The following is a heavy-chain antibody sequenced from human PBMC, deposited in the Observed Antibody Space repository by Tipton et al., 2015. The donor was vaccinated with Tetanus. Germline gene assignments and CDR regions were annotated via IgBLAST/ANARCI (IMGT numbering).Heavy chain of an antibody. Sequence: SLRLSCAASGFTFSSYAMSWVRQAPGKGLEWVSAISGSGGSTYYADSVKGRFTISRDNAKNSLYLQMNSLRAEDTALYYCAKDISISSSSWFAYWGQGTLVTVSS. J-gene: IGHJ5*01. V-gene: IGHV3-23*01. CDR1: GFTFSSYA. CDR2: ISGSGGST. CDR3: AKDISISSSSWFAY. D-gene: IGHD6-13*01.